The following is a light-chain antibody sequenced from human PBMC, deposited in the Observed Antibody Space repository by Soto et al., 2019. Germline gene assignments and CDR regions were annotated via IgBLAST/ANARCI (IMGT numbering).Light chain of an antibody. CDR3: QQYGEYGRSPLT. V-gene: IGKV3-20*01. CDR2: AAS. CDR1: QSVSSSY. J-gene: IGKJ4*01. Sequence: EIVLTQSPGTLSLSPGERATLSCRASQSVSSSYLAWYQQKPGQAPRLLIYAASSRATGIPDRFTGSGSGTGFTLTISRLEPEDFAVYYCQQYGEYGRSPLTFGGGTKVEIK.